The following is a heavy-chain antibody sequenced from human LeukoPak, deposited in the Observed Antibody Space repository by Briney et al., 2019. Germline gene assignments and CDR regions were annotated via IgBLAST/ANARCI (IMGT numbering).Heavy chain of an antibody. CDR2: INHSGST. D-gene: IGHD2-8*01. Sequence: GSLRLSCAVSGFTFSDHYMDWVRQAPGKGLEWIGEINHSGSTNYNPSLKSRVTISVDTSKNQFSLKLSSVTAADTAVYYCARDGGRYCTNGVCYRGIDYWGQGTLVTVSS. V-gene: IGHV4-34*01. J-gene: IGHJ4*02. CDR1: GFTFSDHY. CDR3: ARDGGRYCTNGVCYRGIDY.